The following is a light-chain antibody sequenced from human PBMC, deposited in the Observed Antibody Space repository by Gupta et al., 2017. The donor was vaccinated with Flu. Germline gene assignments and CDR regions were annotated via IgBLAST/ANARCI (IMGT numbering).Light chain of an antibody. CDR3: QQRSYWPLFT. CDR1: QSVSSY. CDR2: DAS. J-gene: IGKJ3*01. V-gene: IGKV3-11*01. Sequence: EIVLTQSPATLSLSPGERATLSCRASQSVSSYLAWYQQKPGQAPRLLIYDASNRATGIPARFSGSGCGTDFTLTISSREPEDFAVYYCQQRSYWPLFTFGPGTKVDIK.